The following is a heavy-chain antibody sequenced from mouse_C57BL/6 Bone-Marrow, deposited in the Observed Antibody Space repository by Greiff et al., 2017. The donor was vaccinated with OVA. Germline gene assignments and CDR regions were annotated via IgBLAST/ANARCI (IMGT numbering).Heavy chain of an antibody. V-gene: IGHV1-82*01. J-gene: IGHJ4*01. CDR1: GYAFSSSW. CDR3: ERRWECGYEEGYAMDY. CDR2: IYPGDGDT. D-gene: IGHD2-2*01. Sequence: QVQLQQSGLELVKPGASVKISCKASGYAFSSSWVNWVQQRPGTGLAWIGRIYPGDGDTNYNGNFKGKATLPADKSSTTAYMQHSSLTSEDSAVYYCERRWECGYEEGYAMDYWGQGTSVTVSA.